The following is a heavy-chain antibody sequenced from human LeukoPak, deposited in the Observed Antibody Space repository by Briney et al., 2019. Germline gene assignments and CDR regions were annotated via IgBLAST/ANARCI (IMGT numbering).Heavy chain of an antibody. J-gene: IGHJ4*02. D-gene: IGHD1-26*01. CDR3: TRLYSESTSWALDY. V-gene: IGHV3-49*04. Sequence: PGGSLRLSCTTSGLSFGDYAMSWVRQAPGKGLEWVGFIRSKAYGGTTEYAASVKGRFTISRDDSKSIAYLQMNSLKTEDTAVYYSTRLYSESTSWALDYWGQGTLVTVSS. CDR2: IRSKAYGGTT. CDR1: GLSFGDYA.